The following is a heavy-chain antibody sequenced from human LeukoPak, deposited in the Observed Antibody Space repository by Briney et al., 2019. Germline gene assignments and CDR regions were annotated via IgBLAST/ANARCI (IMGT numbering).Heavy chain of an antibody. CDR3: ARVPISTTARGYCDY. D-gene: IGHD2/OR15-2a*01. CDR2: IYYSGST. CDR1: AGSVTIGSYY. Sequence: SETLSLTCTLSAGSVTIGSYYWSWIRQPPGKGLEWIGYIYYSGSTTYNPPLKSRVTMSVATSKNKFSLKLNSLTAADTAVYYCARVPISTTARGYCDYWGQGTLVTVSS. J-gene: IGHJ4*02. V-gene: IGHV4-61*01.